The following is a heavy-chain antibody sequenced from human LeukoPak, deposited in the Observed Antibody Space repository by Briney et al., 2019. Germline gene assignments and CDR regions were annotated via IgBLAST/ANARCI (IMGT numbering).Heavy chain of an antibody. Sequence: GGSLRLSCAASGFTFSSYSMNWVRQAPGKGLEWVSSISSSSSYIYYADSVKGRFTISRDNAKNSLYLQMNSLRAEDTALYYCAKDMAPGPTDHYDILTGYEYGMDVWGQGTTVTVSS. CDR1: GFTFSSYS. D-gene: IGHD3-9*01. J-gene: IGHJ6*02. V-gene: IGHV3-21*04. CDR2: ISSSSSYI. CDR3: AKDMAPGPTDHYDILTGYEYGMDV.